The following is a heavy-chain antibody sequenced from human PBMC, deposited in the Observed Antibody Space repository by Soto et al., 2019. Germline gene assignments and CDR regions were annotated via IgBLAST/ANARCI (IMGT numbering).Heavy chain of an antibody. CDR3: TTDLNGGFDY. CDR1: GFAFSNAW. V-gene: IGHV3-15*01. D-gene: IGHD2-8*01. CDR2: IKSETDGETT. Sequence: EVQLVESGGGFVKPGGSLRVSCAASGFAFSNAWMSWVRQAPGKGLEWVGRIKSETDGETTDYVAPVKGRFTISRDDSKNTRYLQMNSLKIEDTAVYYCTTDLNGGFDYWGRGTLVTVSS. J-gene: IGHJ4*02.